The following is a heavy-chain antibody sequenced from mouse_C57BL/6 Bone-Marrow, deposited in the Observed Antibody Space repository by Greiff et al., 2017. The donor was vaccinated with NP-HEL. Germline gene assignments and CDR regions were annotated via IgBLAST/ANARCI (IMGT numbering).Heavy chain of an antibody. J-gene: IGHJ2*01. D-gene: IGHD4-1*01. CDR2: ISSGGSYT. V-gene: IGHV5-6*01. CDR3: ARHLGDFDY. Sequence: EVKLVESGGDLVKPGGSLKLSCAASGFTFSSYGMSWVRQTPDKRLEWVATISSGGSYTYYPDSVKGRFTISRDNAKNTLYLQMSSLKSEDTAMYYCARHLGDFDYLGQGTTLTVSS. CDR1: GFTFSSYG.